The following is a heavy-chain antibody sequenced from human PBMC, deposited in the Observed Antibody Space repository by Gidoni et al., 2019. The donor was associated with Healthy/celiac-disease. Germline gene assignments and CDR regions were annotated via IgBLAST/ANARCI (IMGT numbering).Heavy chain of an antibody. D-gene: IGHD2-2*01. CDR1: GYTFTYRY. CDR2: ITPFNGNT. CDR3: ASALLVGHREVVPAFSWLDP. Sequence: QMQLVQSGAEVKKTGSSVKVSCKASGYTFTYRYLHWVRQAPGQALEWMGWITPFNGNTNYAQKFQDRVTITRDRSMSTAYMELSSLRSEDTAMYYCASALLVGHREVVPAFSWLDPWGQGTLVTVSS. J-gene: IGHJ5*02. V-gene: IGHV1-45*02.